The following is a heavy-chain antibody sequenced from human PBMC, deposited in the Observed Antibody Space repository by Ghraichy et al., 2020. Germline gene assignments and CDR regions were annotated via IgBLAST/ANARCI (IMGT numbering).Heavy chain of an antibody. CDR1: GGSFSGYY. J-gene: IGHJ5*02. CDR2: INHSGST. V-gene: IGHV4-34*01. Sequence: SQTLSLTCAVYGGSFSGYYWSWIRQPPGKGLEWIGEINHSGSTNYNPSLKSRVTISVDTSKNQFSLKLSSVTAADTAVYYCARGDYDILTGYRGWFDPWGQEGLVIVSS. D-gene: IGHD3-9*01. CDR3: ARGDYDILTGYRGWFDP.